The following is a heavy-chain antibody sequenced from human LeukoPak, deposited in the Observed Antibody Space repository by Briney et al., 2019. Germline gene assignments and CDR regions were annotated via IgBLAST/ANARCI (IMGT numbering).Heavy chain of an antibody. D-gene: IGHD6-19*01. V-gene: IGHV1-46*01. CDR3: ARGGPQWLVLRKRFYFHS. J-gene: IGHJ4*02. CDR2: ISPSGGGT. CDR1: GYTFTSYY. Sequence: ASVKVSCKSSGYTFTSYYIHWVRQAPGQGLEWMGIISPSGGGTGYAQNFQGRVTMTRDTSTSTVYMELSSLRSEDTAVYFCARGGPQWLVLRKRFYFHSWGQGTLVTVSS.